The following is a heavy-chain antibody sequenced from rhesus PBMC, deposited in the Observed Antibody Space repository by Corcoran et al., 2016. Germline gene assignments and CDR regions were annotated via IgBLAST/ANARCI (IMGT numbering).Heavy chain of an antibody. D-gene: IGHD6-25*01. V-gene: IGHV1-111*02. CDR2: VDPEDGEA. CDR1: GYTFTDHH. J-gene: IGHJ4*01. CDR3: ARRIGSWNLGFDY. Sequence: EVRLVQSGAEVKKPGASGKISCRVLGYTFTDHHLNGVRQAPGKGLGWSGRVDPEDGEADYAQKFQDRVTITADMSTDTAYMELSSLRSEDTAVYYCARRIGSWNLGFDYWGQGVLVTVSS.